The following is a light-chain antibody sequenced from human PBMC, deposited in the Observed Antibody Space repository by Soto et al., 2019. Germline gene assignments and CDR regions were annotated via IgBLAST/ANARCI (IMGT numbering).Light chain of an antibody. J-gene: IGKJ1*01. CDR2: ANY. Sequence: EIVLAQSPGTLSLSPGGRATLSWRASQSVSSSSLSWYQQQPGQAPRLLNYANYSRATDIPDRFSGSGSGTDFPLTIRRLEPEEFTVYYCQHYGTSMWTFGQGTKVDIK. CDR3: QHYGTSMWT. V-gene: IGKV3-20*01. CDR1: QSVSSSS.